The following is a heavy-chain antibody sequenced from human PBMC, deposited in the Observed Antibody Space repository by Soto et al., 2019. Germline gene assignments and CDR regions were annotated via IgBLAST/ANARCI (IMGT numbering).Heavy chain of an antibody. CDR3: AKDFTPWFGDYFYYYYGMDV. D-gene: IGHD4-17*01. J-gene: IGHJ6*02. V-gene: IGHV1-3*01. Sequence: ASVKVSCKASGYTFSSYAMHWVRQAPGQRLEWMGWINAGYGNTKSSQKFQDRVTISRDTSASTAYMELTSLRPEDTAVYYCAKDFTPWFGDYFYYYYGMDVWGQGTTVTVSS. CDR2: INAGYGNT. CDR1: GYTFSSYA.